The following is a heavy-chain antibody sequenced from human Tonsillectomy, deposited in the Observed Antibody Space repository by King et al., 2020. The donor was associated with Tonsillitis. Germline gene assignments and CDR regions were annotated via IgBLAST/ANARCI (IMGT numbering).Heavy chain of an antibody. Sequence: VQLQESGPGLVKPSETLSLTCTVSGGSISSYDWSWIRQPPGKGLEWSGYIYYSGSTNYNPSLKSRVTISVAKSKNQFSLKLSSVTAADTAVYYCARGLGSGGDSWGQGTLVTVSS. J-gene: IGHJ4*02. D-gene: IGHD3-10*01. CDR3: ARGLGSGGDS. CDR2: IYYSGST. V-gene: IGHV4-59*01. CDR1: GGSISSYD.